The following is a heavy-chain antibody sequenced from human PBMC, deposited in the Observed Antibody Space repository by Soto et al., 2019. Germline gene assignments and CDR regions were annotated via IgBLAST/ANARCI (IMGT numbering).Heavy chain of an antibody. CDR2: IYYSGST. V-gene: IGHV4-59*01. Sequence: SETLSLTCTVSGGSIISYYWSWIRQPPGKGLEWIGYIYYSGSTNYNPSLKSRVTISVDTSKNQFSLKLSSVTAADTAVYYCARHSSGWYGYWGQGTLVTVSS. J-gene: IGHJ4*02. CDR1: GGSIISYY. CDR3: ARHSSGWYGY. D-gene: IGHD6-19*01.